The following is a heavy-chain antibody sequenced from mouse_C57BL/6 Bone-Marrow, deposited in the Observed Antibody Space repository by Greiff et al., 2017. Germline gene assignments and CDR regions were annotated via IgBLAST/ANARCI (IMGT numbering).Heavy chain of an antibody. CDR2: IDPSDSYT. D-gene: IGHD2-12*01. V-gene: IGHV1-50*01. CDR1: GYTFTSYW. Sequence: QVQLQQSGAELVKPGASVKLSCKASGYTFTSYWMQWVKQRPGQGLEWIGEIDPSDSYTNYNQKFKGKATLTVDTSSSTAYMQLSSLTSEDSAVYYCARSRRGAYWGQGTLVTVSA. J-gene: IGHJ3*01. CDR3: ARSRRGAY.